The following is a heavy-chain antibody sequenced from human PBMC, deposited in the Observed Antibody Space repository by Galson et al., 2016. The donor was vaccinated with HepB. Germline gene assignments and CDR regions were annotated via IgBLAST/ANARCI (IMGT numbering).Heavy chain of an antibody. Sequence: SVKVSCKASGYTFKSFGISWVRQAPGQGLEWLGWISAHNGNTNYAQTLQGRVTMTTHAFTTTAYMELRSLRSDDTAVYYCAREGWYLDYWGQGTLVTVSS. V-gene: IGHV1-18*01. CDR1: GYTFKSFG. CDR3: AREGWYLDY. J-gene: IGHJ4*02. D-gene: IGHD2-15*01. CDR2: ISAHNGNT.